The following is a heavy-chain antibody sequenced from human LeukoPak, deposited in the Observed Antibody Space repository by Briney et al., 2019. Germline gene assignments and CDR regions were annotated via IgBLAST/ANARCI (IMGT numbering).Heavy chain of an antibody. CDR3: AREPLYCGGGSCYEGRFDY. V-gene: IGHV1-69*06. Sequence: GASVKVSCKASGYTFTGYYMHWVRQAPGQGLEWMGGIIPLFGTAKFAQKFQGRVTITADKSTSTAYMELSSLRSADTAVYYCAREPLYCGGGSCYEGRFDYWGQGTLVTVSS. J-gene: IGHJ4*02. CDR2: IIPLFGTA. D-gene: IGHD2-15*01. CDR1: GYTFTGYY.